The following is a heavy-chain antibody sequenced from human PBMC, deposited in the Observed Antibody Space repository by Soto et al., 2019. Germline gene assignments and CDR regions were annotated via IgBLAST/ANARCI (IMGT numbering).Heavy chain of an antibody. CDR3: ARVPDTQTWGHYYYYGMDV. CDR1: GGTFSSYA. Sequence: QVQLVQSGAEVKKPGSSVKVSCKASGGTFSSYAISWVRQAPGQGLEWMGGIIPIFGTANYAQKFQGRVTITADESTSTGYMELSSLRSEDTAVYYCARVPDTQTWGHYYYYGMDVWGQGTTVTVS. D-gene: IGHD1-26*01. J-gene: IGHJ6*02. V-gene: IGHV1-69*01. CDR2: IIPIFGTA.